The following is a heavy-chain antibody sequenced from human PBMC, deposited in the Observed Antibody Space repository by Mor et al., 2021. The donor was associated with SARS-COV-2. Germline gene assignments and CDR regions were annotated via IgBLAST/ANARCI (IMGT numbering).Heavy chain of an antibody. CDR3: TKLRYRSEEDRNC. D-gene: IGHD6-25*01. J-gene: IGHJ4*02. CDR2: SYAT. V-gene: IGHV3-73*01. Sequence: SYATSYAASVQGRFTVSRDDSTNTAYLQMNSLKAEDTAVYYCTKLRYRSEEDRNCWGQGTLVTVSS.